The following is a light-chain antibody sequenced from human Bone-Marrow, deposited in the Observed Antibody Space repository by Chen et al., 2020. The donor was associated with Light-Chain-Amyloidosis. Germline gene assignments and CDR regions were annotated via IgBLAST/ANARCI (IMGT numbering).Light chain of an antibody. CDR2: AAS. CDR3: QQSYSTPRT. J-gene: IGKJ1*01. CDR1: QSISSY. Sequence: IQMTQSPSSLSASVGDRVTITCRASQSISSYLNWYQQKPGKAPKLLIYAASSLQSGVPSRFSGSGSGTDFTLTISSLQPEDCATYYCQQSYSTPRTFGQGTKVEIK. V-gene: IGKV1-39*01.